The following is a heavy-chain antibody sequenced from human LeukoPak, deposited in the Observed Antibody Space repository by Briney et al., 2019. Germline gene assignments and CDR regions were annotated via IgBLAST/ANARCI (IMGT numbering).Heavy chain of an antibody. V-gene: IGHV1-69*13. CDR3: AREDYSSSWYVGTPNWFDP. Sequence: ASVKVSCKASGYTFTSYDINWVRQATGQGLEWMGGIIPIFGTANYAQKFQGRVTITADESTSTAYMELSSLRSEDTAVYYCAREDYSSSWYVGTPNWFDPWGQGTLVTVSS. CDR1: GYTFTSYD. J-gene: IGHJ5*02. D-gene: IGHD6-13*01. CDR2: IIPIFGTA.